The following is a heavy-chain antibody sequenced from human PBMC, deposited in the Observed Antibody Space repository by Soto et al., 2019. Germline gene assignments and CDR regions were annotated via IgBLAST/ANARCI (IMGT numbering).Heavy chain of an antibody. Sequence: EMQLVESGGGLVKPGGSLRLSCAASGFTFTSSTMKWVRQAPGKGLEWVSSISSGSSDKYYADSVRGRFTISRDDAKNSVYLPMKGLRAEDSAVYYCVRSDCSSTSCYFYGLDVWGQGPRVTVSS. V-gene: IGHV3-21*06. CDR1: GFTFTSST. J-gene: IGHJ6*02. D-gene: IGHD2-2*01. CDR3: VRSDCSSTSCYFYGLDV. CDR2: ISSGSSDK.